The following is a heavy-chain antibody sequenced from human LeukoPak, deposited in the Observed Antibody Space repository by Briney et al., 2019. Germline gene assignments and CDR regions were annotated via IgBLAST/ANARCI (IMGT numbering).Heavy chain of an antibody. J-gene: IGHJ4*02. Sequence: GRSLRLSCAVSGFTFRNYGMHWVRQAPGKGLEWVAVIYYDGSNKYYADSVKGQFTISRDNSKNTLYLQINSVRADDTAVYYCARDIRSIYFDLWGQGTLVTVSS. CDR3: ARDIRSIYFDL. D-gene: IGHD2-2*01. V-gene: IGHV3-33*01. CDR1: GFTFRNYG. CDR2: IYYDGSNK.